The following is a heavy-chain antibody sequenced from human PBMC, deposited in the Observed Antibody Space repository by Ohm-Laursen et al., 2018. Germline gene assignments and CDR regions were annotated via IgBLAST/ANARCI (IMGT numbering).Heavy chain of an antibody. V-gene: IGHV3-21*04. D-gene: IGHD5-18*01. CDR3: AKSEGYSYGSGYSMDV. CDR2: ISSSSKYI. CDR1: GFTFSNAW. J-gene: IGHJ6*02. Sequence: SLRLSCAASGFTFSNAWMNWVRQAPGKGLEWVSSISSSSKYIYYADSVKGRFTISRDNAKNSLYLQMNSLRVEDTAVYYCAKSEGYSYGSGYSMDVWGQGTTVSVSS.